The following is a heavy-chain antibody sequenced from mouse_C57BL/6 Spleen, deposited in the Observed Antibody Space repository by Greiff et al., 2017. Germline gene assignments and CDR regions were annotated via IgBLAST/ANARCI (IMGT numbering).Heavy chain of an antibody. D-gene: IGHD2-5*01. CDR2: IYPGSGNT. CDR3: ARPYSNVYWYFDV. Sequence: QVQLQQSGAELVRPGASVKLSCKASGYTFTDYYINWVQQRPGQGLEWIARIYPGSGNTYYNEKFKGKATLTAEKSSSTAYMQLSSLTSEDSAVYVCARPYSNVYWYFDVWGTGTTVTVSS. J-gene: IGHJ1*03. V-gene: IGHV1-76*01. CDR1: GYTFTDYY.